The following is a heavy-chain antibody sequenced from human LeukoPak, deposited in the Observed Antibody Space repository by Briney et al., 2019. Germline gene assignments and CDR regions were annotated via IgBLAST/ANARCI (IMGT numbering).Heavy chain of an antibody. Sequence: GGSLRLSCAASGFTFSSYAMHWVRQAPGKGLEWVAVISYDGSNKYYADSVKGRFTISRDNSKSTLYLQMNSLRAEDTAVYYCAKDGSGSYSPYYFDYWGQGTLVTVSS. J-gene: IGHJ4*02. D-gene: IGHD3-10*01. CDR1: GFTFSSYA. V-gene: IGHV3-30-3*01. CDR2: ISYDGSNK. CDR3: AKDGSGSYSPYYFDY.